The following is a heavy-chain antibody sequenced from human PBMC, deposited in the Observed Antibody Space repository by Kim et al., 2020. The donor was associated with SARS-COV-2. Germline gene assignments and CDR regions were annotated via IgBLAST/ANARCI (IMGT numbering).Heavy chain of an antibody. D-gene: IGHD2-2*01. Sequence: SQTLSLTCAISGDSVSSNSAAWNWIRQSPSRGLEWLGRTYYRSKWYNDYAVSVKSRITINPDTSKNQFSLQLNSVTPEDTAVYYCARADIVVVPAAMRKDPSFYSGMVVWGQGTTVTVSS. CDR2: TYYRSKWYN. CDR3: ARADIVVVPAAMRKDPSFYSGMVV. V-gene: IGHV6-1*01. J-gene: IGHJ6*02. CDR1: GDSVSSNSAA.